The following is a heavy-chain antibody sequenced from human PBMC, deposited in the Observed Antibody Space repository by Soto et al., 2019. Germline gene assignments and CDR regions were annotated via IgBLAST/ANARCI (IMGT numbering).Heavy chain of an antibody. V-gene: IGHV1-18*04. Sequence: QVQLVQSGAEVKKPGASVKVSCKTSGYTFTSYSITWVRQAPGQGLEWMGRISAYNANTHYAQNLQGRVTTTTDTSTRPAYMELRSLRSNDTAVYYCARIQYTWFDPWGQGTLVTVSS. CDR3: ARIQYTWFDP. CDR2: ISAYNANT. J-gene: IGHJ5*02. CDR1: GYTFTSYS.